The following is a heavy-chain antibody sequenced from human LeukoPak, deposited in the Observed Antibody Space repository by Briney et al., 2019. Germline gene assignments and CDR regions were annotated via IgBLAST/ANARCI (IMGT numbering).Heavy chain of an antibody. D-gene: IGHD3-10*01. CDR1: GFTVSSNY. J-gene: IGHJ4*02. V-gene: IGHV3-53*01. CDR2: IYSGGST. CDR3: ARADPTTYYYGSGSLDH. Sequence: GGSLRLSCAVSGFTVSSNYMSWVRQAPEKELEWVSVIYSGGSTNYADSVKGRFTISRDNSKNTLFLQMNSLRAEDTAVYYCARADPTTYYYGSGSLDHWGQGTLVTVSS.